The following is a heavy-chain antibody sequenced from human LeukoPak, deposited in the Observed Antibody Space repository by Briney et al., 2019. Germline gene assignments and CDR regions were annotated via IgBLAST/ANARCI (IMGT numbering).Heavy chain of an antibody. D-gene: IGHD2-2*01. CDR3: ASLRTHYYYMDV. CDR2: IYYSGST. V-gene: IGHV4-39*07. J-gene: IGHJ6*03. CDR1: GGSISSSTYY. Sequence: ASETLSLTCTVSGGSISSSTYYWGWIRQPPGKGLEWIGSIYYSGSTYYNPSLQSRVTISVDTSKSQFSLKLSSVTAADAAVYYCASLRTHYYYMDVWGKGTTVTVSS.